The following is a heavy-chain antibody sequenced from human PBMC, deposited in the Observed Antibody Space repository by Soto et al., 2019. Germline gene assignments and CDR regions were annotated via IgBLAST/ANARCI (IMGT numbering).Heavy chain of an antibody. J-gene: IGHJ6*02. Sequence: PGGSLRLSCAASGFTFSSYWMHWVRQAPGKGLVWVSRINSDGSSTSYADSVKGRFTISRDNAKNTLYLQMNSLRAEDTAVYYCARDQGYSYAIVYYYYYGMDVWGQGTTVTVSS. CDR2: INSDGSST. CDR1: GFTFSSYW. CDR3: ARDQGYSYAIVYYYYYGMDV. V-gene: IGHV3-74*01. D-gene: IGHD5-18*01.